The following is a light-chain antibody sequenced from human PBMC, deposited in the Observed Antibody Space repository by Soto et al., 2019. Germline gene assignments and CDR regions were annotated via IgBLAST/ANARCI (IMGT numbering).Light chain of an antibody. V-gene: IGKV1-39*01. Sequence: DIPLTQSAASLSASLGDRVTITWRASQSIGNHLNWYRQKPGKPPDLLIYAASSLHSGVPSRFSGSGSGTDFTLTISSLKPEDFATFYCQQSYSSWTFGQGTKVDIK. CDR3: QQSYSSWT. CDR2: AAS. CDR1: QSIGNH. J-gene: IGKJ1*01.